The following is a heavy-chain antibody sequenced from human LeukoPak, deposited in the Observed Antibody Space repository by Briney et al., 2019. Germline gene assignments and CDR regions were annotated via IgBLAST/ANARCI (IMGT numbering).Heavy chain of an antibody. CDR1: GGSFGGYY. CDR3: ARDRVVVVAATLYIRYYYGMDV. J-gene: IGHJ6*02. Sequence: SSETLSLTCAVYGGSFGGYYWSWIRQPPGKGLEWIGEINHSGSTNYNPSLKSRVTISVDTSKNQFSLKLSSVTAADTAVYYCARDRVVVVAATLYIRYYYGMDVWGQGTTVTVSS. D-gene: IGHD2-15*01. V-gene: IGHV4-34*01. CDR2: INHSGST.